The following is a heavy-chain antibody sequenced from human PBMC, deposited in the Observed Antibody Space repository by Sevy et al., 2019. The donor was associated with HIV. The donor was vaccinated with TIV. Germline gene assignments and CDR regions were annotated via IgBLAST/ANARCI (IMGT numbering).Heavy chain of an antibody. CDR3: VRAIAADGSF. V-gene: IGHV3-7*01. Sequence: GGSLRLSCAASGFSLNSYWMRWVRQAPGKGLEWVANIKQDGSVKYYVDSGKGRFTISRDNARNLLYLQMNSLRAEDTALYYCVRAIAADGSFWGQGTLVTVSS. J-gene: IGHJ4*02. D-gene: IGHD6-13*01. CDR1: GFSLNSYW. CDR2: IKQDGSVK.